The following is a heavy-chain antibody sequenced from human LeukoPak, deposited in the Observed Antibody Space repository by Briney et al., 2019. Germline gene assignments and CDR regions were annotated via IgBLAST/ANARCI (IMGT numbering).Heavy chain of an antibody. CDR3: ARQLVPIAVAGMGY. J-gene: IGHJ4*02. D-gene: IGHD6-19*01. CDR1: GYTFTSYD. V-gene: IGHV1-8*01. Sequence: ASVKVSCKASGYTFTSYDINWVRQATGQGLEWMGWMNPNSGNTGYAQKFQGRVTMTRNTSISTAYMEPSSLRSEDTAVYYCARQLVPIAVAGMGYWGQGTLVTVSS. CDR2: MNPNSGNT.